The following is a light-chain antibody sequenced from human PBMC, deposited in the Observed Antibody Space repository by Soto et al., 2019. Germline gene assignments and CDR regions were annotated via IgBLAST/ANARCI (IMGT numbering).Light chain of an antibody. V-gene: IGKV1-12*01. J-gene: IGKJ1*01. CDR2: TAS. Sequence: DIQMTQSPSSVSASVGERVTISCRASQDIGSWLAWYQQRPGEAPKLLIYTASSWESGVPSRFSGSGSGTAFTLTISGLQPEDGATYSCQQVNYFPQTFGQGTKVEIK. CDR3: QQVNYFPQT. CDR1: QDIGSW.